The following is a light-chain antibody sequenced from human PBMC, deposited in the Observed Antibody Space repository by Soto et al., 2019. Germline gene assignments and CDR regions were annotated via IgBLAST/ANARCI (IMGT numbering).Light chain of an antibody. J-gene: IGLJ1*01. Sequence: QSVLTQPPSVSGAPGRTVTISCTGSDSNIGAGFTVHWYQQLPGSAPKLLIYGNTHRPSGVPDRFSGSQSGTSASLAISGLQAEDEADYYCQSYDSGPIDSYVFGTGTKLTVL. V-gene: IGLV1-40*01. CDR1: DSNIGAGFT. CDR2: GNT. CDR3: QSYDSGPIDSYV.